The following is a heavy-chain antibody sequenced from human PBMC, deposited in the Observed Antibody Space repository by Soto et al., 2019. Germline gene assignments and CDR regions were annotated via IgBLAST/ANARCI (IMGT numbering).Heavy chain of an antibody. Sequence: QVQLVQSGAEVKKPGSSVKVSCKASGGTFSSYAISWVRQAPGQGLEWMGGIIPIFGTANYAQKFQGRVKITADESTSTAYRELSSVRSEDTAVYYCAIDIAAAGSLPYYYGMDVWGQGTTVTVSS. J-gene: IGHJ6*02. D-gene: IGHD6-13*01. V-gene: IGHV1-69*01. CDR2: IIPIFGTA. CDR3: AIDIAAAGSLPYYYGMDV. CDR1: GGTFSSYA.